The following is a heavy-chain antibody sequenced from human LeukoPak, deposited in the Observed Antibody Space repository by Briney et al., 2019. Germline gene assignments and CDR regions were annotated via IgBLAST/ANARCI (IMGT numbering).Heavy chain of an antibody. J-gene: IGHJ4*02. CDR2: IRHDGSAR. V-gene: IGHV3-7*01. CDR1: GFTFKNYW. CDR3: ARDNSGFAS. D-gene: IGHD6-19*01. Sequence: GGSLRLSCAGSGFTFKNYWMAWVRQAPGKGLEWVANIRHDGSARYYGDSVKGRFTISRDDAKNSLFLQMNSLRVDDKALYYCARDNSGFASWRQGTLVTVSS.